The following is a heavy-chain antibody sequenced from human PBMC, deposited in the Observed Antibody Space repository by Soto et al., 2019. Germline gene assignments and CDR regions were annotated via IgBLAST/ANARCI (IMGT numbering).Heavy chain of an antibody. CDR2: ISSSSSYI. D-gene: IGHD3-16*01. Sequence: GGSLRLSCAASGFTFSIYSMNWVRQAPGKGLEWVSSISSSSSYIYYADSVKGRFTISRDNAKNSLYLQMNSLRAEDTAVYYCAVLWVDGMDVWGQGTTVTVSS. CDR1: GFTFSIYS. CDR3: AVLWVDGMDV. V-gene: IGHV3-21*01. J-gene: IGHJ6*02.